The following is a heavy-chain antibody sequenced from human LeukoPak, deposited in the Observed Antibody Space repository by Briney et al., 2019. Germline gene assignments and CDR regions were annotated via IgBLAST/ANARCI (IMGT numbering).Heavy chain of an antibody. CDR1: GFTFSSYA. J-gene: IGHJ4*02. CDR2: ISSSSTI. CDR3: AREALGYKPDY. Sequence: TGGSLRLSCAASGFTFSSYAMHWVRQAPGKGLEWVSYISSSSTIYYADSVKGRFTISRDNANNSLYLQMNSLRDEDTAVYYCAREALGYKPDYWGQGTLVTVSS. V-gene: IGHV3-48*02. D-gene: IGHD1-1*01.